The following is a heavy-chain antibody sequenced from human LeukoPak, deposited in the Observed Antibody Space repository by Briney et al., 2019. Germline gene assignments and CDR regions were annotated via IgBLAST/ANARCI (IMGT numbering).Heavy chain of an antibody. CDR1: GGSISSGGYY. CDR2: IYHSGST. CDR3: NLGSLYSGSRDSPTFDI. D-gene: IGHD1-26*01. V-gene: IGHV4-30-2*01. Sequence: PSETLSLTCTVSGGSISSGGYYWSWIRQPPGKGLEWIGYIYHSGSTYYNPSLKSRVTISVDRSKNQFSLKLSSVTAADTAVYYCNLGSLYSGSRDSPTFDIWGQGTMVTVSS. J-gene: IGHJ3*02.